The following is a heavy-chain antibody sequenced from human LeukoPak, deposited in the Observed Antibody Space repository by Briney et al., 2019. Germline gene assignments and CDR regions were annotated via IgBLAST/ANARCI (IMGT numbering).Heavy chain of an antibody. CDR2: IKKDGSDK. Sequence: GGSLRLSCAASGFTFSSYWMTWVRQAPGKGLEWVANIKKDGSDKNYVDSVKGRFTISRDNSKNTLYLQMNSLRAEDTAVYYCARRAGAYSHPYDYWGQGTLVTVSS. D-gene: IGHD4/OR15-4a*01. CDR1: GFTFSSYW. J-gene: IGHJ4*02. V-gene: IGHV3-7*03. CDR3: ARRAGAYSHPYDY.